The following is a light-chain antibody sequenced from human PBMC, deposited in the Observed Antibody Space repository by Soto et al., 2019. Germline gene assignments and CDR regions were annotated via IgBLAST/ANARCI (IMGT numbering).Light chain of an antibody. Sequence: ETVMSQSPATLSVSPGERATLSCRASQTISSNLAWYQQKPGQAPRLLMFRTSTRATGIPARFSGSGSVTEFNITISSLQSEDSAVSYCQQYNNWPRATSGGGTKVEIK. CDR2: RTS. J-gene: IGKJ4*01. V-gene: IGKV3-15*01. CDR1: QTISSN. CDR3: QQYNNWPRAT.